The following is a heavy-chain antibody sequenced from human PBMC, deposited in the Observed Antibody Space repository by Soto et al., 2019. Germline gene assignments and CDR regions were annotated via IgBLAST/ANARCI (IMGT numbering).Heavy chain of an antibody. CDR3: AKDSPYSASYKKDGFDI. J-gene: IGHJ3*02. D-gene: IGHD1-26*01. CDR1: GFTFSSYA. Sequence: GGSLRLSCEVSGFTFSSYAMSWVRQAPGRGLEWVSSISGSGGSTYHADSVNGRFTISRDNSKNTVFLQMNRLRAEDTAVYYCAKDSPYSASYKKDGFDIWGQGSLVTVSS. CDR2: ISGSGGST. V-gene: IGHV3-23*01.